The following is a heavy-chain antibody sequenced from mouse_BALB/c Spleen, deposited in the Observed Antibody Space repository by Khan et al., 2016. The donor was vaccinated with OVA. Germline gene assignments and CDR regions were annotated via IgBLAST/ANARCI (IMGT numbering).Heavy chain of an antibody. CDR3: ARSGGNFHWYFDV. CDR1: GFTFSSFG. Sequence: EVQLVESGGGLVQPGGSRKLSCAASGFTFSSFGINWVRQAPKKGLEWVAYITSGSSTIYYVDTVKGRFTISREIPKNTLFLQMTSLRSEDTAMYYCARSGGNFHWYFDVWGAGTSVTVSS. CDR2: ITSGSSTI. V-gene: IGHV5-17*02. J-gene: IGHJ1*01. D-gene: IGHD2-1*01.